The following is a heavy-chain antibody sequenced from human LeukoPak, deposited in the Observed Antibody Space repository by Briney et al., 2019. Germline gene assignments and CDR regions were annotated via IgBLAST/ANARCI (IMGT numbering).Heavy chain of an antibody. V-gene: IGHV3-30*18. CDR3: AKVASKLGIAAAGTRGYYFDY. J-gene: IGHJ4*02. CDR1: GFTFSSYG. D-gene: IGHD6-13*01. CDR2: ISYDGSNK. Sequence: GGSLRLSCAASGFTFSSYGMHWVRQAPGKGLEWVAVISYDGSNKYYADSVKGRFTISRDNSKNTLYLQMNSLRAEDTAVYYCAKVASKLGIAAAGTRGYYFDYWGQGTLVTVSS.